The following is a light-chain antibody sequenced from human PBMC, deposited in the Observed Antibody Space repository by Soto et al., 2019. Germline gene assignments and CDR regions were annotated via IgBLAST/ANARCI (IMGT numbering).Light chain of an antibody. CDR1: QSVSSN. J-gene: IGKJ3*01. Sequence: EIVMTRSPVTLSVSPGERATLSCRASQSVSSNLAWYQQKPGQAPRLLIYAASTRATGIPARFSGSGSGTEFTLTISSLQSEDFAVYYCQQYNKWPLFTFGPGTKVDIK. V-gene: IGKV3-15*01. CDR3: QQYNKWPLFT. CDR2: AAS.